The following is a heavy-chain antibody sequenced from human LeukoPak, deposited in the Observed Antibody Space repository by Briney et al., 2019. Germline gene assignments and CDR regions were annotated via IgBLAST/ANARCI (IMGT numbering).Heavy chain of an antibody. Sequence: GGSLRLSCAASGFTFSSYTMTWVRQAPGKGLEWVSGISGSGDSTYYADSAKGRFTISRDNSKNTLHLQMNSLRAEDTAVYYCAKDQTPYYWGQGTLVTVSS. V-gene: IGHV3-23*01. CDR2: ISGSGDST. J-gene: IGHJ4*02. CDR3: AKDQTPYY. CDR1: GFTFSSYT.